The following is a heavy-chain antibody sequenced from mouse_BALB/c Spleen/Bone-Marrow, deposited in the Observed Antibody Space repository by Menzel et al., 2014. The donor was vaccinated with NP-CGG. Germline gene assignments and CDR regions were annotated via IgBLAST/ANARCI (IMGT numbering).Heavy chain of an antibody. CDR1: GYTFTSYV. Sequence: EVKLQESGPELVKPGASVKMFCKASGYTFTSYVMHWVKQKPGQGLEWIGYINPYNDGTKYNEKFKGKATLTSDKSSSTAYMELSSLTSEDSAVYYCARWRYPYAMDYWGQGTSVTVSS. CDR2: INPYNDGT. V-gene: IGHV1-14*01. CDR3: ARWRYPYAMDY. D-gene: IGHD5-1-1*01. J-gene: IGHJ4*01.